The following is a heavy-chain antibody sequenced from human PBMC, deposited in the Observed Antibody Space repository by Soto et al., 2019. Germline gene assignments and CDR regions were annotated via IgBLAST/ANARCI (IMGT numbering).Heavy chain of an antibody. Sequence: XXVXVSCKASGYTLTELSMHWVRQAPGKXLEWMGGFDPEDGETIYAQRFQGRVTMTEDTSTDTAYMELSSLRSEDTAVYFCATVNCISTSCHSYGMDVWGQGTTVTVSS. CDR2: FDPEDGET. CDR1: GYTLTELS. D-gene: IGHD2-2*01. J-gene: IGHJ6*02. CDR3: ATVNCISTSCHSYGMDV. V-gene: IGHV1-24*01.